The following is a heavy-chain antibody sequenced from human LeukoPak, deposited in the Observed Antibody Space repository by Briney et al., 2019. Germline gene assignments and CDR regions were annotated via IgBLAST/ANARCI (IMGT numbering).Heavy chain of an antibody. V-gene: IGHV3-73*01. CDR3: TMLGDY. J-gene: IGHJ4*02. Sequence: PGGSLRLSCAASGFTFSGSGMHWVRQASGKGLEWVGRIRSKANNSATAYSASVKGRFTISRDDSKNTAYLQMNSLKTEDTAVYYCTMLGDYWGQGTLVTVSS. CDR1: GFTFSGSG. CDR2: IRSKANNSAT. D-gene: IGHD3-16*01.